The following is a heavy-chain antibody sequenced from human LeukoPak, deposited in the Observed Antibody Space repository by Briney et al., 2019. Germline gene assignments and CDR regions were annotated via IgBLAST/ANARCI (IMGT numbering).Heavy chain of an antibody. CDR1: GGCISRYY. V-gene: IGHV4-59*07. J-gene: IGHJ4*02. Sequence: SDTLSLTCTVSGGCISRYYWSWIRQPPGKGLAWIGYIYYSGSTNYNPSLKSRVTISVDTSKNQFSLKLSSVTAADTAVYYCARATVATDHDYWGQETLVTVSS. D-gene: IGHD4-23*01. CDR3: ARATVATDHDY. CDR2: IYYSGST.